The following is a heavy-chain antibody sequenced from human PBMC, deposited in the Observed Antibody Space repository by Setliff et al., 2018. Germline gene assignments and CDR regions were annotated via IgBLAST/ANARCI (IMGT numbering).Heavy chain of an antibody. V-gene: IGHV1-69*06. Sequence: GASVKVSCKVSGYTFNTFTLSWVRQAPGQGLEWMGGIIPLFETVKYAQKFQGRLTITADKSTSTGYMELSSLTSEDTAMYYCARSGPSNWGIRGNNWHEPWGQGTLVTVSS. CDR3: ARSGPSNWGIRGNNWHEP. J-gene: IGHJ5*02. D-gene: IGHD3-10*01. CDR2: IIPLFETV. CDR1: GYTFNTFT.